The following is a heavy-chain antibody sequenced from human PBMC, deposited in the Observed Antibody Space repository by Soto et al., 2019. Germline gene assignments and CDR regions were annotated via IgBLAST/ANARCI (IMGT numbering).Heavy chain of an antibody. J-gene: IGHJ2*01. V-gene: IGHV1-3*01. D-gene: IGHD1-26*01. Sequence: QVQLVQSGAEVKKPGASVKVSCKASGYTFTSYAMHWVRQAPGQRLEWMGWINAGNGNTKYSQKFQGRVTITRDTSASTAYRELSSLRSEDTAVDYCARGGSLYWYFDLWGRGTLVTVSS. CDR3: ARGGSLYWYFDL. CDR1: GYTFTSYA. CDR2: INAGNGNT.